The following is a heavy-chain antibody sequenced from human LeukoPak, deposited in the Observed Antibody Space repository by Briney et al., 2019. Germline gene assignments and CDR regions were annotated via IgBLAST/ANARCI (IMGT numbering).Heavy chain of an antibody. Sequence: PGGSLRLSCVASGFTVSTSFMSWARQAPGQGLEWVSIIFSDGRTFYADSLKGRFTISRDNSKNTVYLQMNSLRAEDTAVYYCARDSEHQLVTGAFDVWGQGTMVIVSS. D-gene: IGHD6-13*01. CDR1: GFTVSTSF. V-gene: IGHV3-66*01. CDR2: IFSDGRT. CDR3: ARDSEHQLVTGAFDV. J-gene: IGHJ3*01.